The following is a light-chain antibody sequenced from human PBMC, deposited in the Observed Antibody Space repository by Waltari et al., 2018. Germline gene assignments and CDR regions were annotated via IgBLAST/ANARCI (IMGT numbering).Light chain of an antibody. CDR1: QSVSDW. J-gene: IGKJ1*01. Sequence: DIQMTQSPSTLSASVGDRVTITCRASQSVSDWLAWYQQKPGKAPELLIFDVSTLKSGVPSRFSGRGSGTEFTLTISSLQPDDFATYYCQHYSHSSPWTFGQGTKLEIK. V-gene: IGKV1-5*01. CDR2: DVS. CDR3: QHYSHSSPWT.